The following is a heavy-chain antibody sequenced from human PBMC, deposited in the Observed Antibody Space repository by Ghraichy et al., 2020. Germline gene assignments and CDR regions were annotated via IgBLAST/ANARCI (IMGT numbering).Heavy chain of an antibody. Sequence: LSLTCTGSGLTLSTYWMHWVRQAPGKGLVWVSRIDGDGTTTDYADSVKGRFTISRDNAKKTVYLQMNSLRTEDTSVYYCGRYYFDSRGYFPFDYWGQGALVTVSS. J-gene: IGHJ4*02. CDR1: GLTLSTYW. D-gene: IGHD3-22*01. CDR3: GRYYFDSRGYFPFDY. CDR2: IDGDGTTT. V-gene: IGHV3-74*01.